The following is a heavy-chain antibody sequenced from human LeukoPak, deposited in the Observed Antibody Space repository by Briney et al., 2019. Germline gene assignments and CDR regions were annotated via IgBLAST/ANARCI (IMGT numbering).Heavy chain of an antibody. CDR3: AKDQIGWAPGYVSGPLDQ. CDR2: ISTDGNNE. J-gene: IGHJ4*02. Sequence: PGRPPRLSCAASGFSFTMYGIHWVRQAPGKGLEWVAVISTDGNNEYYANSVKGRFTISRDNSKNTVYLQMTSLRTEDTAVYYCAKDQIGWAPGYVSGPLDQWGQGTLVTVSS. CDR1: GFSFTMYG. V-gene: IGHV3-30*18. D-gene: IGHD6-19*01.